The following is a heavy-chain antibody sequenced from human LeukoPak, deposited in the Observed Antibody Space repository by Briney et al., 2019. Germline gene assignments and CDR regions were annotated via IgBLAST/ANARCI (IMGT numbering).Heavy chain of an antibody. CDR1: GFTFSSYA. Sequence: PGGSLRLSCAASGFTFSSYAMHWVRQAPGKGLEWVAVISYDGSNKYYADSVKGRFTISRDNSKNTLYLQTNSLRAEDTAVYYCAREGNYYDSSGPLYYFDYWGQGTLVTVSS. D-gene: IGHD3-22*01. CDR3: AREGNYYDSSGPLYYFDY. CDR2: ISYDGSNK. V-gene: IGHV3-30*01. J-gene: IGHJ4*02.